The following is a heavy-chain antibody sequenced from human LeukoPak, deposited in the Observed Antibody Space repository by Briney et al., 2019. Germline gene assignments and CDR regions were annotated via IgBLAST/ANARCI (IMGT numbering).Heavy chain of an antibody. Sequence: SETLSLTCTVSGDSISGYYWTWIRQPADKGLEWIGRIYSDGSTSYNPSLKSRITMSLDTSKNQFSLKLNSMTAADTAVYYCARHGSAGHYYYYMDVWGKGTTVTVSS. V-gene: IGHV4-4*07. D-gene: IGHD5-24*01. CDR1: GDSISGYY. CDR2: IYSDGST. CDR3: ARHGSAGHYYYYMDV. J-gene: IGHJ6*03.